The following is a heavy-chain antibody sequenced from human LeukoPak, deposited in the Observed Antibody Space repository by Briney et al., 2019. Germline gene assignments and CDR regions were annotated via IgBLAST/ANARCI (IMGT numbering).Heavy chain of an antibody. CDR3: ASSPPLYSGYGRGGPSLYYFDY. CDR1: GFTFSSYG. V-gene: IGHV3-23*01. Sequence: GSLRLSCAASGFTFSSYGMSWVRQAPGKGLEWVSGISGGGASTFYADSVKGRFTISRDNSKNTLYLQMNSLRAEDTAVYYCASSPPLYSGYGRGGPSLYYFDYWGQGTLVTVSS. J-gene: IGHJ4*02. CDR2: ISGGGAST. D-gene: IGHD5-12*01.